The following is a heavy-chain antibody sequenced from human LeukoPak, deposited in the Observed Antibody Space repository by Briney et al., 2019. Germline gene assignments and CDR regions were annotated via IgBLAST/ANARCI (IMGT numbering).Heavy chain of an antibody. CDR1: GGSISSYY. J-gene: IGHJ6*03. D-gene: IGHD3-22*01. CDR3: ARGRFDYYDSSGYYRPREYYSYYYYMTS. CDR2: IYYSGST. Sequence: SETLSLTCTVSGGSISSYYWSWIRQPPGKGLEWIGYIYYSGSTNYNPSLKSRVTISVDTSKNQFSLKLSSVTAADTAAYYCARGRFDYYDSSGYYRPREYYSYYYYMTSGAKGPRSPSP. V-gene: IGHV4-59*01.